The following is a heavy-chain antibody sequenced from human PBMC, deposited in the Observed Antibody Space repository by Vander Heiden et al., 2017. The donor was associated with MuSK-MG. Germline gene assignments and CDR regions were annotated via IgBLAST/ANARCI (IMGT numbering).Heavy chain of an antibody. CDR1: GSTFSSYS. CDR2: ISSSSSTI. D-gene: IGHD3-3*01. Sequence: EVQLVESGGGLVQPGGSLRLSCAASGSTFSSYSMNWVRQAPGKGLEWVSYISSSSSTIYYADSVKGRFTISRDNAKNSLYLQMNSLRAEDTAVYYCARDRYYDFWSGYYNDGMDVWGQGTTVTVSS. V-gene: IGHV3-48*04. CDR3: ARDRYYDFWSGYYNDGMDV. J-gene: IGHJ6*02.